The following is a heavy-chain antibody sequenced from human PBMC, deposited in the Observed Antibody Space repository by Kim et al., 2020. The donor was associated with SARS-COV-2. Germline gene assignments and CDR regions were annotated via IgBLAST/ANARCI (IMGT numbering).Heavy chain of an antibody. V-gene: IGHV3-74*01. CDR2: IDTDGSET. D-gene: IGHD3-9*01. Sequence: GGSLRLSCAAYGFTFTEYWMHWVRQAPGKGLMWVSRIDTDGSETAYSDSVRGRFTISRDIAKNTLYLQMNSLTAEDTAVYYCARDGRLTAYPPGAFDIWGQGTLVTVSS. CDR1: GFTFTEYW. J-gene: IGHJ3*02. CDR3: ARDGRLTAYPPGAFDI.